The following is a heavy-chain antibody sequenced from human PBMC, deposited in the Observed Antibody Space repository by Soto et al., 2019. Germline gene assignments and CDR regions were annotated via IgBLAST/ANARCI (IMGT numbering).Heavy chain of an antibody. V-gene: IGHV4-4*02. CDR1: GDSINNTYW. CDR2: IYQTGGR. CDR3: ARAVYCTTANCWDALHYYNIDV. Sequence: QVQLQQSGPGLVKPSGTLSLTCFVSGDSINNTYWWSWVRQAPEKGLEWIGEIYQTGGRSYMPPLRGRITLSVDTSKNQFSLKLTSVTAADTAVYYCARAVYCTTANCWDALHYYNIDVWGQGTAVTVSS. J-gene: IGHJ6*02. D-gene: IGHD2-2*01.